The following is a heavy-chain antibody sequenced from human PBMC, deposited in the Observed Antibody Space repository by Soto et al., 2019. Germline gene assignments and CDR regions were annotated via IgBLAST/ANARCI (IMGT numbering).Heavy chain of an antibody. CDR3: ARLEGLATISYYFDF. CDR1: DDSINSDKYY. D-gene: IGHD3-9*01. Sequence: QLQLQESGPGLVKPSETLSLTCSVSDDSINSDKYYWGWIRQPPGKGLEWIGTIYYRGNAYYNPSLQTRCTISLDKSRSQFSLKLNSVTAADSAVYFCARLEGLATISYYFDFWGPGALVTVSS. V-gene: IGHV4-39*01. J-gene: IGHJ4*02. CDR2: IYYRGNA.